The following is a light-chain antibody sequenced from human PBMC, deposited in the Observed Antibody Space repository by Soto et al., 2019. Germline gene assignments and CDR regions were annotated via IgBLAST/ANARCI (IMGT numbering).Light chain of an antibody. CDR3: QHYGSSPR. CDR1: QSVSTGY. CDR2: GAS. Sequence: EIVLTQSPGTLSLSPGERATLSCRASQSVSTGYLAWYQQKPGQPPRLLIYGASSRATGIPNRFSGSGSGTDFTLTISRLEPEDFAVYYCQHYGSSPRFGQGTKVEV. V-gene: IGKV3-20*01. J-gene: IGKJ1*01.